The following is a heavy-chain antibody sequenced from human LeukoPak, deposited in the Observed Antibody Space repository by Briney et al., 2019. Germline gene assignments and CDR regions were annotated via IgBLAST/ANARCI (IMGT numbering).Heavy chain of an antibody. D-gene: IGHD5-12*01. V-gene: IGHV4-61*02. Sequence: SETLSLTCTVSGGSISSGRYYWSWIRQPAGKGLEWIGRIYSSGSTNYNPSLTGRVTISVDTSNNEFSLKLNSVTAADTAVYYCVGGYSGHVDFDCWGQGTLVTVSS. J-gene: IGHJ4*02. CDR1: GGSISSGRYY. CDR3: VGGYSGHVDFDC. CDR2: IYSSGST.